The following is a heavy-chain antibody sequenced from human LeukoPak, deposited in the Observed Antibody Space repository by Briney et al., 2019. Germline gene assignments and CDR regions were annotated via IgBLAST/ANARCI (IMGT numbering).Heavy chain of an antibody. CDR1: GGSISSYY. J-gene: IGHJ5*02. CDR3: ARASGYSSSSFGWFDP. V-gene: IGHV4-4*07. CDR2: IYTSGST. D-gene: IGHD6-6*01. Sequence: SETLSLTCTVSGGSISSYYWSWIRQPAGKGLEWIGRIYTSGSTNYNPSLKSRVTISVDTSKNQFSLKLSSVTAADTAVYYCARASGYSSSSFGWFDPWGQGTLVTVSS.